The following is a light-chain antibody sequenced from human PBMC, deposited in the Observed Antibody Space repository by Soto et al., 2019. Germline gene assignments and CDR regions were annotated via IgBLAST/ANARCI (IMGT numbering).Light chain of an antibody. V-gene: IGKV3-15*01. J-gene: IGKJ1*01. CDR1: QSVSSN. CDR3: QQYNNWPPIT. CDR2: GAS. Sequence: EIVMTQSQATLSVFAGERATLSCRASQSVSSNLAWYQQKPGQAPRLLIYGASTRATGIPARFSGSGSGTEFTLTISSLQSEDFAVYYCQQYNNWPPITFGQGTKVDIK.